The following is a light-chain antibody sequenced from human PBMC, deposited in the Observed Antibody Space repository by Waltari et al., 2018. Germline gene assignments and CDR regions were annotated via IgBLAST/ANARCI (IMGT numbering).Light chain of an antibody. CDR1: MFANKY. CDR2: EDA. V-gene: IGLV3-1*01. CDR3: QAWDATSHVT. J-gene: IGLJ2*01. Sequence: SYELTQLPSVSVSPGQTASNPRPGDMFANKYVSWCQQKPGQSPVLVISEDAKRPSGVPARISGSNSDNIATLTISETQATDEADYYCQAWDATSHVTFGGGTKLTVL.